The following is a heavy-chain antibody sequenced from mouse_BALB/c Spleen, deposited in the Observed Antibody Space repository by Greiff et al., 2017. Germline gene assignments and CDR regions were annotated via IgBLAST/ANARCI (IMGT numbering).Heavy chain of an antibody. D-gene: IGHD2-14*01. Sequence: VQLKESGPGLVKPSQSLSLTCTVTGYSITSDYAWNWIRQFPGNKLEWMGYISYSGSTSYNPSLKSRISITRDTSKNQFFLQLNSVTTEDTATYYCAGYGAWFAYWGQGTLVTVSA. CDR2: ISYSGST. CDR3: AGYGAWFAY. CDR1: GYSITSDYA. J-gene: IGHJ3*01. V-gene: IGHV3-2*02.